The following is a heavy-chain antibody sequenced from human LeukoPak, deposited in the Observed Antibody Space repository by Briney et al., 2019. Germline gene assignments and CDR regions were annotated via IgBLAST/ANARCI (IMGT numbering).Heavy chain of an antibody. CDR3: AKRRLQDQPHYDF. D-gene: IGHD3-3*01. CDR2: IYSGGST. J-gene: IGHJ4*02. CDR1: GFTVSSNY. Sequence: GGSLRLSCAASGFTVSSNYMSWVRQAPGKGLEWVSVIYSGGSTYYADSVKGRFTISRDNSKNTLYLQMNSLRAEDTAVYYCAKRRLQDQPHYDFGGQGTLVTVSS. V-gene: IGHV3-53*01.